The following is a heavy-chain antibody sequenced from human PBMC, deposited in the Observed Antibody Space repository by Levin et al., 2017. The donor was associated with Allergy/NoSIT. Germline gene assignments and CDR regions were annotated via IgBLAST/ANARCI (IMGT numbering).Heavy chain of an antibody. J-gene: IGHJ6*03. V-gene: IGHV1-8*01. CDR2: MNPNSGNT. D-gene: IGHD3-10*01. CDR1: GYTFTSYD. Sequence: ASVKVSCKASGYTFTSYDINWVRQATGQGLEWMGWMNPNSGNTGYAQKFQGRVTMTRNTSISTAYMELSSLRSEDTAVYYCARVHGEGFSMDVWGKGTTVTVSS. CDR3: ARVHGEGFSMDV.